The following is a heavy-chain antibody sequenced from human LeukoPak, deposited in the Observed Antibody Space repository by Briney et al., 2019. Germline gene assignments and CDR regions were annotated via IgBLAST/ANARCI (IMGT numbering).Heavy chain of an antibody. D-gene: IGHD3-16*01. CDR3: VREKSGGTYDH. J-gene: IGHJ5*02. CDR2: IRPGDTRT. Sequence: GASVKVSCKASGYTFTAYYIQWVRQAPGQGLEWMGTIRPGDTRTTYAQKFQGRVTMTWDMSTTTGYMELSSLRSGDTAVYYCVREKSGGTYDHWGQGTLVTVSS. CDR1: GYTFTAYY. V-gene: IGHV1-46*01.